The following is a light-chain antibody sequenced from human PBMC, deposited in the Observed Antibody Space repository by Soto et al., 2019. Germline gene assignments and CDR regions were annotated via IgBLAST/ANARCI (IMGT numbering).Light chain of an antibody. CDR2: GAS. CDR3: QPYDSVFT. Sequence: DIQMTQSPSSLSASVGDRVTITCQASQDITNYLNWYQQKPGKAPNLLIYGASNLETGVPSRFSGSGSGTDFTFTISSLQAEDSGTYFCQPYDSVFTFGQGTRLEIK. V-gene: IGKV1-33*01. J-gene: IGKJ5*01. CDR1: QDITNY.